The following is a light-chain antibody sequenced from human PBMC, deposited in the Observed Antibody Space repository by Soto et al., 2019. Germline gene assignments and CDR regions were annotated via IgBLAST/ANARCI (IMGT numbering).Light chain of an antibody. CDR1: SSNIGAGYD. V-gene: IGLV1-40*01. J-gene: IGLJ3*02. CDR3: QSFDSSLSGSV. CDR2: GNN. Sequence: QSVLTQPPSVSGAPGQRVTISCPGGSSNIGAGYDVHWYQQLPGTAPKLLIYGNNNRPSGVPDRFSGSKSGTSASLAIAGLQAEDEADYYCQSFDSSLSGSVFGGGTKLTVL.